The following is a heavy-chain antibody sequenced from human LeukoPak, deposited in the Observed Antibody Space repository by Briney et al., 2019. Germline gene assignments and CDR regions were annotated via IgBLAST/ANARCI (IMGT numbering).Heavy chain of an antibody. CDR1: GGSISSYY. Sequence: SETLSLTCTVSGGSISSYYWSWIRQPPGKGLEWIGYIYYSGSTNYNPSLKSRVTISVDTSKNQFSLKLSSVTAADTAVYYCARTPDSYRRNHYYYGMDVWGQGTRSPSP. J-gene: IGHJ6*02. CDR2: IYYSGST. CDR3: ARTPDSYRRNHYYYGMDV. V-gene: IGHV4-59*01. D-gene: IGHD3-16*02.